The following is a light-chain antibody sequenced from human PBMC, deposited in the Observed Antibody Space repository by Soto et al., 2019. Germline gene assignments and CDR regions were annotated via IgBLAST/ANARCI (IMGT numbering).Light chain of an antibody. CDR2: GAS. Sequence: EIVMTQSPATLSVSPGERATLSCRASQSVSSNLAWYQQKPGQAPRLLIYGASSRATGIPVRFSGSGSGTEFTLTISSLQSEDFAVYYCQQYGGSPYTFGQGTKLEIK. CDR1: QSVSSN. J-gene: IGKJ2*01. V-gene: IGKV3-15*01. CDR3: QQYGGSPYT.